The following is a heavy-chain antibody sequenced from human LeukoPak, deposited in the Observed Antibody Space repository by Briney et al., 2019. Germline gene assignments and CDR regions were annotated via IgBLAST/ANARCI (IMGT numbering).Heavy chain of an antibody. J-gene: IGHJ4*02. Sequence: PGRSLRLSCAASGFTFSSYGMHWVRQAPGKGLEWVAVISYDGSNKYYADSVKGRFTISRDNSKNTLYLQMNSLRAEDTAVYYCAKDLPREPYSERAGWGQGTLVTVSS. CDR2: ISYDGSNK. V-gene: IGHV3-30*18. CDR3: AKDLPREPYSERAG. CDR1: GFTFSSYG. D-gene: IGHD1-1*01.